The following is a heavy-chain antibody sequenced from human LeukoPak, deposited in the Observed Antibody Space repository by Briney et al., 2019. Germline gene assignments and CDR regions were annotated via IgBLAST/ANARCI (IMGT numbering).Heavy chain of an antibody. J-gene: IGHJ5*02. CDR1: GYTFTSYA. CDR2: INTNTGNP. CDR3: ARVVGAAKNAGFYNWFDP. Sequence: ASVKVSCKASGYTFTSYAMNWVRQAPGQGLEWMGWINTNTGNPTYAQGFTGRFVFSLDTSVSTAYLQISSLKAEDTAVYYCARVVGAAKNAGFYNWFDPWGQGTLVTVSS. V-gene: IGHV7-4-1*02. D-gene: IGHD1-26*01.